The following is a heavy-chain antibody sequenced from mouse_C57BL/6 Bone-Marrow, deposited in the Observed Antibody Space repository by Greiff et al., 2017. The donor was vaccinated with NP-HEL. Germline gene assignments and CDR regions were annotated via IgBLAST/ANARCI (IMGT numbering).Heavy chain of an antibody. Sequence: DVTLQESGPGLVKPSQSLSLTCSVTGYSITSGYYWNWIRQFPGNKLEWMGYISYDGSNNYNPSLKNRISITRDTSKNQFFLKLNSVTTEDTATYYCARDYSGYYFDYWGQGTTLTVSS. CDR1: GYSITSGYY. V-gene: IGHV3-6*01. J-gene: IGHJ2*01. CDR3: ARDYSGYYFDY. CDR2: ISYDGSN. D-gene: IGHD2-12*01.